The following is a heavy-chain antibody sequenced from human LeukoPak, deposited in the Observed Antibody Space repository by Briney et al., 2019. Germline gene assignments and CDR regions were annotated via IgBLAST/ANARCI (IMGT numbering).Heavy chain of an antibody. CDR1: GFTFSSYG. CDR3: AKDHVGIAMIVMVLDS. D-gene: IGHD3-22*01. J-gene: IGHJ4*02. V-gene: IGHV3-30*02. CDR2: IRYDGSNK. Sequence: GGSLRLSGAASGFTFSSYGMHWVRQAPGKGREWVAFIRYDGSNKYYADSVKGRFTIPRDNSKNTLYLQMNSLRAEDTAVYYCAKDHVGIAMIVMVLDSWGQGTLVTVSS.